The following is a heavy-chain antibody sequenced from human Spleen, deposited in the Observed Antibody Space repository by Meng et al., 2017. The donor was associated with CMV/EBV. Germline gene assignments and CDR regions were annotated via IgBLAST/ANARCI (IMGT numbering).Heavy chain of an antibody. Sequence: GESLKISCAASGFTFSSYWMSWVRQAPGKGLEWVANIKQDGSEKYYVDSVKGRFTISRDNAKNSLYLQMNSLRAEDTALYYCAREPIICSSTSCYKAFDIWGQGTMVTVSS. CDR3: AREPIICSSTSCYKAFDI. CDR1: GFTFSSYW. CDR2: IKQDGSEK. J-gene: IGHJ3*02. D-gene: IGHD2-2*02. V-gene: IGHV3-7*03.